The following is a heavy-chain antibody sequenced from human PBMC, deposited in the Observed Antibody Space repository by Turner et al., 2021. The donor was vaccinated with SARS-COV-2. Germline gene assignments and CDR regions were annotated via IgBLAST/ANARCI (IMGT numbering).Heavy chain of an antibody. CDR1: AGAVGSCNYY. V-gene: IGHV4-31*11. D-gene: IGHD6-13*01. Sequence: VPLQGSSACPLEPGRTLSRASVFTAGAVGSCNYYWSWIRQHPGKGLEWIGYIYYSGSTSYNPSLKSRVTISVDTSKNQFSLKLSSVTAADTAVYYCARVRLPLGGAAGAIYYYYYGMDVWGQGTTVTVSS. CDR3: ARVRLPLGGAAGAIYYYYYGMDV. CDR2: IYYSGST. J-gene: IGHJ6*02.